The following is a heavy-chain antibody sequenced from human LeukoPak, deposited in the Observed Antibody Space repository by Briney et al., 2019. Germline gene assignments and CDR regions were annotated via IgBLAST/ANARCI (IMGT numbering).Heavy chain of an antibody. J-gene: IGHJ4*02. V-gene: IGHV4-4*02. Sequence: SETLSLTCTVSGGSISGSDYYWSWVRQPPGKGLEWIGEIYHSGSTNYNPSLKSRVIISVDKSKNQFSLNLTSVTAADTAVYYCARREGELRYFDWLTPRDWGQGTLVTVSS. CDR2: IYHSGST. CDR3: ARREGELRYFDWLTPRD. CDR1: GGSISGSDYY. D-gene: IGHD3-9*01.